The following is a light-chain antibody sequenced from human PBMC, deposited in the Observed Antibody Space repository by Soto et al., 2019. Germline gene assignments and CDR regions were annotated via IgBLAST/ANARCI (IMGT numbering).Light chain of an antibody. CDR2: GVS. CDR1: KNDIGSSDY. CDR3: SSSTSSNTLV. V-gene: IGLV2-14*01. Sequence: QSALTQPASVSASPGQSITISCTGGKNDIGSSDYVSWYQQHPGKAPKLIIYGVSNRPSGTSDRFSGSKSGNTASLTISGLQAADEADYYCSSSTSSNTLVFGGGTKLTVL. J-gene: IGLJ3*02.